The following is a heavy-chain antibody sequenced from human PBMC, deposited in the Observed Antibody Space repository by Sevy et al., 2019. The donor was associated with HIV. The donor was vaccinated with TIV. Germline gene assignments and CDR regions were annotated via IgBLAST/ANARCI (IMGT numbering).Heavy chain of an antibody. CDR3: TTGDPYNRYGYMRPYFFDY. J-gene: IGHJ4*02. CDR1: GFTFTNTW. Sequence: GGSLRLSCAASGFTFTNTWMSWVRQAPGKGLEWVGRIKSKTDGGTGDYAAPGKGRFSISRDDSKNTLYLQMNSLKTEETAVYYCTTGDPYNRYGYMRPYFFDYWGQGTLVTVSS. V-gene: IGHV3-15*01. CDR2: IKSKTDGGTG. D-gene: IGHD5-18*01.